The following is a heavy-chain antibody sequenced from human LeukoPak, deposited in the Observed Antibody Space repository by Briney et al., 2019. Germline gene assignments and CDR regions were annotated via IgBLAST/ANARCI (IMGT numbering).Heavy chain of an antibody. V-gene: IGHV3-23*01. J-gene: IGHJ4*02. CDR3: AKDRRTITMVRGVSDY. CDR2: ISGSGGST. Sequence: PGGSLRLSCAASGFTFSGCAMSWVRQAPGKGLEWVSAISGSGGSTYYADSVKGRFTISRDSSKNTLYLQMNSLRAEDTAVYYCAKDRRTITMVRGVSDYWGQGTLVTVSS. CDR1: GFTFSGCA. D-gene: IGHD3-10*01.